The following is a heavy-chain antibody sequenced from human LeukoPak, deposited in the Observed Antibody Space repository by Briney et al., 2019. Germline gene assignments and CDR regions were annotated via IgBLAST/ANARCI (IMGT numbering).Heavy chain of an antibody. V-gene: IGHV3-43*01. Sequence: GGSLRLSCAASGFTFDDYTIHWVRQAPGKGLEWVSLISWDGGTTYYADSVKGRFTISRDNAKNSLYLQMNSLRAEDTAVYYCARAHPGDYGDFQFDYWGQGTLVTVSS. CDR2: ISWDGGTT. CDR3: ARAHPGDYGDFQFDY. CDR1: GFTFDDYT. D-gene: IGHD4-17*01. J-gene: IGHJ4*02.